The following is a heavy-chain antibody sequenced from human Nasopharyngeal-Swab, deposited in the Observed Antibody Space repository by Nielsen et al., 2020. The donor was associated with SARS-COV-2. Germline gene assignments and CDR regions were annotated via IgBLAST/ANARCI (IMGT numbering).Heavy chain of an antibody. CDR3: ARVPVYDYVWGSYRIDAFDI. CDR1: GGSISSGGYY. J-gene: IGHJ3*02. V-gene: IGHV4-31*03. D-gene: IGHD3-16*02. Sequence: LRLSCTVSGGSISSGGYYWSWIRQHPGKGLEWIGYIYYSGSTYYNPSLKSRVTISVDTSKNQFSLKLSSVTAADTAVYYCARVPVYDYVWGSYRIDAFDIWGQGTMVTVSS. CDR2: IYYSGST.